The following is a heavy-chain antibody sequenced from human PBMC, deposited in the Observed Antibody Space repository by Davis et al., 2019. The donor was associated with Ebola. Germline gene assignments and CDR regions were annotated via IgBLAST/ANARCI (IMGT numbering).Heavy chain of an antibody. J-gene: IGHJ6*02. CDR1: GGTFSSYA. CDR2: IIPILGIA. CDR3: ARGGTGIDYYYYGMDV. D-gene: IGHD1-1*01. V-gene: IGHV1-69*04. Sequence: SVKVSCKASGGTFSSYAISWVRQAPGQGLEWMGRIIPILGIANYAQKFQGRVTITADKSTSTAYMELSSLRSEDTAVYYCARGGTGIDYYYYGMDVWGQGTTVTVSS.